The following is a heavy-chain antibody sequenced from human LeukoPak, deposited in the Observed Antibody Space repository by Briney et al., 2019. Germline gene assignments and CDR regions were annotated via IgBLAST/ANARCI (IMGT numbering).Heavy chain of an antibody. Sequence: GGSLRLSCAASGFTFSKVWMSWVRQAPGKGLEWVGRIKSKTDGGTIDYAAPVKGRFTISRDDSKDTLFLQMNSLKTEDTAVYYCTTDLSELDDSGYFAKYFHHWGQGTLVSVSS. CDR1: GFTFSKVW. D-gene: IGHD3-22*01. J-gene: IGHJ1*01. V-gene: IGHV3-15*01. CDR3: TTDLSELDDSGYFAKYFHH. CDR2: IKSKTDGGTI.